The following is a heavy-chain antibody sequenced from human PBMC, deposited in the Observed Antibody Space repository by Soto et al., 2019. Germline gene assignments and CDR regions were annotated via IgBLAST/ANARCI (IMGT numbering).Heavy chain of an antibody. CDR2: IWYDGSNK. J-gene: IGHJ3*02. D-gene: IGHD2-15*01. Sequence: GGSLRLSCAASGFTFSSYGMHWVRQAPGKGLEWVAVIWYDGSNKYYADSVKGRFTISRDNSKNTLYLQMNSLRAEDTAVYYCAREAVVAAIYRGQGEFDAFDIWGQGTMVTVSS. V-gene: IGHV3-33*01. CDR1: GFTFSSYG. CDR3: AREAVVAAIYRGQGEFDAFDI.